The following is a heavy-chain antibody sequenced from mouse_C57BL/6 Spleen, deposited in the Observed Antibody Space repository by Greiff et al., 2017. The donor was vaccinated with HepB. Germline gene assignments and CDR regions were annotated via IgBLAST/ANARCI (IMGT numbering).Heavy chain of an antibody. V-gene: IGHV1-61*01. D-gene: IGHD2-4*01. CDR3: ARVYDYDEGSWFAY. CDR2: IYPSDSET. J-gene: IGHJ3*01. Sequence: QVQLQQPGAELVRPGSSVKLSCKASGYTFTSYWMDWVKQRPGQGLDWIGNIYPSDSETHYNQKFKDKATLTVDKSSSTAYMQLSSLTSEDSAVYYCARVYDYDEGSWFAYWGQRTLVTVSA. CDR1: GYTFTSYW.